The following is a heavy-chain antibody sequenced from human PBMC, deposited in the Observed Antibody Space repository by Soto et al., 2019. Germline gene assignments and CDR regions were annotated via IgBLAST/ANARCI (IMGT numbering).Heavy chain of an antibody. Sequence: SETLSLTCTVSGGSISSSSYYWGWIRQPPGKGLEWIGSIYYSGSTYYNPSLKSRVTISVDTSKNQFSLKLSSVTAADTAVYYCASGMAAAGPYYYYYYGIDVWGQGTTVTVSS. CDR1: GGSISSSSYY. CDR2: IYYSGST. CDR3: ASGMAAAGPYYYYYYGIDV. D-gene: IGHD6-13*01. V-gene: IGHV4-39*01. J-gene: IGHJ6*02.